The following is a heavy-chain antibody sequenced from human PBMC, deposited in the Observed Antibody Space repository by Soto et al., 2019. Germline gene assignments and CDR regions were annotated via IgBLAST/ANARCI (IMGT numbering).Heavy chain of an antibody. CDR1: GGSFSGYY. J-gene: IGHJ5*02. CDR2: INHSGST. V-gene: IGHV4-34*01. D-gene: IGHD2-2*01. CDR3: AREGSSTSLNWFDP. Sequence: SETLSLTCAVYGGSFSGYYWSWIRQPPGKGLEWIGEINHSGSTNYNPSLKSRVTISVDTSKNQFSLKLSSVTAADTAVYYCAREGSSTSLNWFDPWGQGTLVTVSS.